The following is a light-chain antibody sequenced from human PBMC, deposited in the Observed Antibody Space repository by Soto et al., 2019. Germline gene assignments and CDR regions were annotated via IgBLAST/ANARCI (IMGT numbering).Light chain of an antibody. CDR2: WAS. Sequence: DFVMTQSPDSLAVSLGERATINCRSSQIVLSNSDNKNYLAWFRQKPGQPPKLLFYWASTRESGVPDRFSGSGSATDFTLTISSLQAEDVAVYYCQQYHSDPITFDQGTRLEIK. V-gene: IGKV4-1*01. CDR3: QQYHSDPIT. CDR1: QIVLSNSDNKNY. J-gene: IGKJ5*01.